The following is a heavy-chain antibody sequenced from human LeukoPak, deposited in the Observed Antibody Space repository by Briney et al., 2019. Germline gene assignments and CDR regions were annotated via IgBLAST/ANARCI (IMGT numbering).Heavy chain of an antibody. V-gene: IGHV1-18*01. CDR3: ARESAYYYDSSGLYHWFDP. CDR2: ISVYNGNT. J-gene: IGHJ5*02. Sequence: ASVKVSCKASGYTFTTYGISWVRQAPGQGLEWMGWISVYNGNTNYAQKLQSRVTMTTDTSTSTAYMELRSLRSAATAVYYCARESAYYYDSSGLYHWFDPWGQGTLVTVSS. CDR1: GYTFTTYG. D-gene: IGHD3-22*01.